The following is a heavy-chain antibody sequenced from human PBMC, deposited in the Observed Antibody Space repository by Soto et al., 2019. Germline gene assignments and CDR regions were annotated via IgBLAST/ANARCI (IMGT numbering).Heavy chain of an antibody. D-gene: IGHD3-9*01. CDR1: GGSISSSDSY. Sequence: QVQLQESGPGLVKPSQTLSLTCSVSGGSISSSDSYWSWIRQHPGKGLEWFGYIYHRGSNYYNPTRKSRDTMSLDTTKNKSSLKFTSVTATDTAVYFCARARLYDIATGLNRFDPWGQGTLVTVSS. CDR3: ARARLYDIATGLNRFDP. CDR2: IYHRGSN. V-gene: IGHV4-31*03. J-gene: IGHJ5*02.